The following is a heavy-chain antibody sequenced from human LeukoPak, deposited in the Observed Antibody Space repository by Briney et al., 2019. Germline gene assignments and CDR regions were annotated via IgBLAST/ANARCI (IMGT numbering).Heavy chain of an antibody. D-gene: IGHD3-16*02. CDR3: ARHIGGRYYYYYMDV. CDR1: GGSISSSSYY. CDR2: IYYSGST. J-gene: IGHJ6*03. Sequence: PSETLSLTCTVSGGSISSSSYYWGWIRQPPGKGLEWIGSIYYSGSTYYNPSLKGRVTISVDTSKNQFSLKLSSVTAADTAVYYCARHIGGRYYYYYMDVWGKGTTVTISS. V-gene: IGHV4-39*01.